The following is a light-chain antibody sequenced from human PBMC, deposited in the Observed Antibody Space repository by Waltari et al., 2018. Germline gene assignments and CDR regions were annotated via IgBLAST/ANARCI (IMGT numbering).Light chain of an antibody. V-gene: IGKV1-12*01. CDR1: QGIASR. J-gene: IGKJ1*01. CDR2: VAS. Sequence: DIQMTQSPSSVSASVGDRVTLTCRASQGIASRLAWYQQKPGKAPKLLIYVASSLHNGVPSRFIGSGSGTDFTLTIRGLQPEDFATYYCQQVNSFPRTFGQGTTVDVK. CDR3: QQVNSFPRT.